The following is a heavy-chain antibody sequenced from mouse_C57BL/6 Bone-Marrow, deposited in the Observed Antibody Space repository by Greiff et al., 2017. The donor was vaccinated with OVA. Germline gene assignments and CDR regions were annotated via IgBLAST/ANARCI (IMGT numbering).Heavy chain of an antibody. V-gene: IGHV1-67*01. CDR1: GYTFTDFA. CDR3: AREAGYYYYAMDY. Sequence: VKLMESGPEVVRPGVSVKISCKGSGYTFTDFAMHWVKQSHAKSLEWIGVIRTYNGNTNYNQKFKVKATMTVDKSSNTAYMELARLTSEDSAIYYCAREAGYYYYAMDYWGQGTSVTVSS. J-gene: IGHJ4*01. CDR2: IRTYNGNT. D-gene: IGHD2-3*01.